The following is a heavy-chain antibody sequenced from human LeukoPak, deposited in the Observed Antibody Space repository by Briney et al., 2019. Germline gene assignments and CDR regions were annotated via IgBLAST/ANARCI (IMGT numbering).Heavy chain of an antibody. CDR3: ARGTYYGSGSHIDY. V-gene: IGHV3-72*01. D-gene: IGHD3-10*01. CDR2: TRNKANRYTT. Sequence: GGSLRLSCAASGFTFSDHYMDWVRQAPGKGLEWVGRTRNKANRYTTEYAASVKGRFTISRDDSKNSLYLQMNSLKTEDTAVYYCARGTYYGSGSHIDYWGQGTLVTVSS. CDR1: GFTFSDHY. J-gene: IGHJ4*02.